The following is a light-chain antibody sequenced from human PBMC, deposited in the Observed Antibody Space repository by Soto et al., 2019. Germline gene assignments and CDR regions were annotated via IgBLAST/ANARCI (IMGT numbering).Light chain of an antibody. CDR3: CSYAGTYAVV. J-gene: IGLJ2*01. Sequence: QSALTQPPSVSGSPGQSVTISCTGTSSDVGDYNYVSWYQQHPGKAPKFIIYEVSKRPSGVPDRFSGSKSGNTASLIISGLQAEDEADYYCCSYAGTYAVVFGGGTKLTVL. CDR1: SSDVGDYNY. V-gene: IGLV2-11*01. CDR2: EVS.